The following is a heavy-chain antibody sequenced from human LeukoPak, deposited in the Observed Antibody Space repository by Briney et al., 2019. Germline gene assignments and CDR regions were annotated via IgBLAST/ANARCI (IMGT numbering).Heavy chain of an antibody. D-gene: IGHD2-21*01. J-gene: IGHJ6*02. CDR1: GFTFSSYW. V-gene: IGHV3-74*01. CDR2: INSDGSST. CDR3: AREGEDYYYGMDV. Sequence: GGSLRLSCAASGFTFSSYWMHWVRQAPGKGLVWVSRINSDGSSTSYADSVKGRFTISRDNAKNTLYLQMNSLRAEDTAVYYCAREGEDYYYGMDVWGQGTTVTVSS.